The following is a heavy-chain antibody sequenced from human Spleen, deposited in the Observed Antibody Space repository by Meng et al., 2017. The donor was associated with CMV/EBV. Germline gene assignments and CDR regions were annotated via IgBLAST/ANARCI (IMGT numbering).Heavy chain of an antibody. J-gene: IGHJ4*02. D-gene: IGHD6-6*01. Sequence: ASVKVSCKASGYSFTKYGISWVRQAPGQGLEWMGWISADNGDTNYAQKFQGRVTMTTVTSTNIASMELRSLRSDDTAVYYCARVRYREQLVPLDYWGQGTLVTVSS. CDR3: ARVRYREQLVPLDY. V-gene: IGHV1-18*01. CDR1: GYSFTKYG. CDR2: ISADNGDT.